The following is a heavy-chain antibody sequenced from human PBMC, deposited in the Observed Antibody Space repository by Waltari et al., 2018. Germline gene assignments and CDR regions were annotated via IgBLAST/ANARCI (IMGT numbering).Heavy chain of an antibody. CDR3: AKDAGRLRFLEDLDY. J-gene: IGHJ4*02. V-gene: IGHV3-23*04. D-gene: IGHD3-3*01. CDR2: IGGRGWRT. Sequence: EVQLVESGGGLVQPGGSLRLSCAASGFTFSSYAMSWVRQAPGQGLEWVSAIGGRGWRTCYADSWKGRFTISRDNSKNTLYLQMNSLRAEDTAVYYCAKDAGRLRFLEDLDYWGQGTLVTVSS. CDR1: GFTFSSYA.